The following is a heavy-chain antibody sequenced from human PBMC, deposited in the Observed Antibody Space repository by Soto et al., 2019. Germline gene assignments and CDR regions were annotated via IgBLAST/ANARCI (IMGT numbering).Heavy chain of an antibody. Sequence: PGESLKISCRGSGYTFTNYWIGWVRQMPGKGLEWMGIIYPGDSDTKYNPSFQGQVTISADKSITTTYLQWSSLKASDTAIYYCAASIFYYGMDVWGQGTTVTVSS. J-gene: IGHJ6*02. CDR1: GYTFTNYW. CDR2: IYPGDSDT. CDR3: AASIFYYGMDV. V-gene: IGHV5-51*01.